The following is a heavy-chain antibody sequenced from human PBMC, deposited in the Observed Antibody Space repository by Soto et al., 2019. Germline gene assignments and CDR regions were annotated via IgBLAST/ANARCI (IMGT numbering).Heavy chain of an antibody. V-gene: IGHV5-51*01. Sequence: GESLKISCKGSGYNFNNYWIGWVRQMPGKGLEWMGIIYPGDSETRYSPSFQGQVTISVDNSISTAYLQWKSLKASDTAIYYCARRHYYGSGSLSLGFGSSSQGSSVTGSS. D-gene: IGHD3-10*01. J-gene: IGHJ5*02. CDR2: IYPGDSET. CDR1: GYNFNNYW. CDR3: ARRHYYGSGSLSLGFGS.